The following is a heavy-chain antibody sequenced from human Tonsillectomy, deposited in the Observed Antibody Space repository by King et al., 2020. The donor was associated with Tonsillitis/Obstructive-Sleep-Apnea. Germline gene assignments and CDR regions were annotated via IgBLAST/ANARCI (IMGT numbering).Heavy chain of an antibody. CDR2: IYYRGST. D-gene: IGHD1-26*01. CDR3: ARVGASGVDGVSKHFQN. CDR1: GGSISSYY. Sequence: VQLQESGSGLVKPSETLSLTCTVSGGSISSYYWSWIRQPPGKGLEWIGYIYYRGSTNYNPSLKSRVTISVDTSKNQFSLRLSSVTAADTAVYYCARVGASGVDGVSKHFQNWGHGTLVTVSS. J-gene: IGHJ1*01. V-gene: IGHV4-59*01.